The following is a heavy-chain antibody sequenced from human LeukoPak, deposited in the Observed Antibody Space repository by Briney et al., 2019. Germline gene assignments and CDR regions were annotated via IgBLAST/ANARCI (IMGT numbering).Heavy chain of an antibody. CDR2: IKQDGSEK. Sequence: GGSLRLSCAASGFSFSDYWMNWVRQAPGKGLEWVANIKQDGSEKYYVDSVKGRFTISRDNAKNSLYLQMNSLRAEDTAVYYCATGTGTTFAPYYFDYWGQGTLVTVSS. V-gene: IGHV3-7*01. J-gene: IGHJ4*02. CDR1: GFSFSDYW. D-gene: IGHD1-7*01. CDR3: ATGTGTTFAPYYFDY.